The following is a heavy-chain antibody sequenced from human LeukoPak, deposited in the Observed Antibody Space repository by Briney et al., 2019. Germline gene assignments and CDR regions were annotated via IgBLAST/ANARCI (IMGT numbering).Heavy chain of an antibody. CDR2: IIPIFGTA. CDR3: AREARSCDTLTGYSSGVFDI. CDR1: GGTFSSYA. J-gene: IGHJ3*02. V-gene: IGHV1-69*01. D-gene: IGHD3-9*01. Sequence: SVKVSCKASGGTFSSYAISWVRHAPGQGLEWMGGIIPIFGTANYAQKFQGRVTITADESTSTAYMELSSLRSEDTAVYYCAREARSCDTLTGYSSGVFDIWGQGTMVTVSS.